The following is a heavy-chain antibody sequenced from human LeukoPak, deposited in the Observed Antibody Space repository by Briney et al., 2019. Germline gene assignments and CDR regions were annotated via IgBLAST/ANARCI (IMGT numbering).Heavy chain of an antibody. D-gene: IGHD6-19*01. Sequence: GGSLRLSCAASGFTFSSYSMNWVRQAPGKGLEWVSSISSSSSYIHYADSVKGRFTISRDNAKNSLYLQMNSLRAEDTAVYYCARVTFKVAGTLDYWGQGTLVTVSS. CDR1: GFTFSSYS. J-gene: IGHJ4*02. CDR2: ISSSSSYI. V-gene: IGHV3-21*01. CDR3: ARVTFKVAGTLDY.